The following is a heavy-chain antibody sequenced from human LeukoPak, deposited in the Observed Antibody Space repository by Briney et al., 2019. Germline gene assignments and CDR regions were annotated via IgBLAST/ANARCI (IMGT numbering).Heavy chain of an antibody. Sequence: EASVKVSCKASGYTFTRYGISWVRQAPGQGLEWMGWVSAYNGNTNYAQKLQGRVTMTTDTSTSTAYMELRSLRSDDTAVYYCARVTFTDDAFDIWGQGTMVTVSS. CDR1: GYTFTRYG. J-gene: IGHJ3*02. D-gene: IGHD1-20*01. CDR2: VSAYNGNT. V-gene: IGHV1-18*01. CDR3: ARVTFTDDAFDI.